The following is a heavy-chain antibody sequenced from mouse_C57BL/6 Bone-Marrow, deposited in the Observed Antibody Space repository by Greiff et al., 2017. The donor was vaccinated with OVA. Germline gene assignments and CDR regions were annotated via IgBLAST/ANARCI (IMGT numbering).Heavy chain of an antibody. Sequence: QVQLQQPGAELVKPGASVKLSCKASGYTFTSYWMQWVNQRPGQGLEWLGEIDPSDSYTNYNQKFKGKATLTVDTSSSTAYMQLSSLTSEDSAVYDCARYYYGGNCAYWGQGTLVTVSA. D-gene: IGHD1-1*01. CDR2: IDPSDSYT. CDR1: GYTFTSYW. V-gene: IGHV1-50*01. J-gene: IGHJ3*01. CDR3: ARYYYGGNCAY.